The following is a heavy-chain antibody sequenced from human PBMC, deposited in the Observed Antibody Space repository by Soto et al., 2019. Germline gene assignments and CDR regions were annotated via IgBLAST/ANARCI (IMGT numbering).Heavy chain of an antibody. Sequence: GASVKVSCKASGYTFTGYYLHWIRQAPGQGLQRMGWMRPDSGGANYAQKFQGRVSMTRDTSTSTFYMELSRLASDDTAVYYCARDPHEGVYDYWGQGTQVTVSS. V-gene: IGHV1-2*02. CDR2: MRPDSGGA. CDR1: GYTFTGYY. CDR3: ARDPHEGVYDY. J-gene: IGHJ4*02. D-gene: IGHD3-16*01.